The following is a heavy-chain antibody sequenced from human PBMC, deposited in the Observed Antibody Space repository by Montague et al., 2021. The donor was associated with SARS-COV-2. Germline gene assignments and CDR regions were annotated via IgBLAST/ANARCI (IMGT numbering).Heavy chain of an antibody. CDR1: GFTFDDYA. CDR2: INWNSGSI. V-gene: IGHV3-9*01. CDR3: AKDGLIRGVNYFDY. J-gene: IGHJ4*02. D-gene: IGHD3-10*01. Sequence: SLRLSCSASGFTFDDYAMYWLRQAPGKGLEWVSGINWNSGSIGYADSVKGRFTISRDNAENSLYLQMNSLRAEDTAMYYCAKDGLIRGVNYFDYWGQGTLVTVSS.